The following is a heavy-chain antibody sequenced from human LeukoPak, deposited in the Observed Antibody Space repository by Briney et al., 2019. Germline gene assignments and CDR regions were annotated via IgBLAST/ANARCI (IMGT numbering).Heavy chain of an antibody. CDR3: VKDMAYGEFDY. D-gene: IGHD2-21*01. J-gene: IGHJ4*02. CDR1: GFSFSSYA. Sequence: GGSLRLSCAASGFSFSSYAMSWVLQAPGKGLEWVSAISGSGGSTYYADSVKGRFTISRDNSKNTLYLQMNSLRAEDTAVYYCVKDMAYGEFDYWGQGTLVTVSS. CDR2: ISGSGGST. V-gene: IGHV3-23*01.